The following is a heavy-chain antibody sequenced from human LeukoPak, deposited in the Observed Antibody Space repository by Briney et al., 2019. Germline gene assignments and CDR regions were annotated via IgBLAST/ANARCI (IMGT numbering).Heavy chain of an antibody. J-gene: IGHJ3*02. V-gene: IGHV3-23*01. D-gene: IGHD3-16*01. CDR3: AKDRDDYVWGSYLGAFDI. CDR2: ISGSGGST. Sequence: GGSLRLSCVGSGFTFSKVWMSWVRQAPGKGLEWVSLISGSGGSTYYADSVKGRFTISRDNSKNTLYLQMNSLRAEDTAVFYCAKDRDDYVWGSYLGAFDIWGQGTMVTVSS. CDR1: GFTFSKVW.